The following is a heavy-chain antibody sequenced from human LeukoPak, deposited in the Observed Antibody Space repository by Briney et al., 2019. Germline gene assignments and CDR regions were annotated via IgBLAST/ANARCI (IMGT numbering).Heavy chain of an antibody. V-gene: IGHV3-23*01. D-gene: IGHD1-26*01. CDR2: ISGSGGST. J-gene: IGHJ6*02. CDR3: ANSIVGATTGYYGMDV. Sequence: GSLRLSCAASGFTFSSYAMSWVRQAPGKGLEWVAAISGSGGSTYYADYVKGRFTISRDNSKNTLYMQMNSLRAEDTAVYYCANSIVGATTGYYGMDVWGQGTTVTVSS. CDR1: GFTFSSYA.